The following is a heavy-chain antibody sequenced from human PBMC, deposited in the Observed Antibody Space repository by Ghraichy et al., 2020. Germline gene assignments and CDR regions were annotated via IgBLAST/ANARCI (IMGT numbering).Heavy chain of an antibody. J-gene: IGHJ6*02. CDR1: GYTFTSYG. V-gene: IGHV1-18*04. Sequence: ASVKVSCKASGYTFTSYGISWVRQAPGQGLEWMGWISAYNGNTNYAQKLQGRVTMTTDTSTSTAYMELRSLRSDDTAVYYCARAQWNSEEDHYYYGMDVWGQGTTVTVSS. CDR3: ARAQWNSEEDHYYYGMDV. D-gene: IGHD1-7*01. CDR2: ISAYNGNT.